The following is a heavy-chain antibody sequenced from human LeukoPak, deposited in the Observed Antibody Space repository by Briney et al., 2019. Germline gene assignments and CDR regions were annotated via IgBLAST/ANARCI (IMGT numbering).Heavy chain of an antibody. CDR2: IFYSGST. J-gene: IGHJ5*02. CDR1: GGSISTSSYY. D-gene: IGHD3-3*01. Sequence: PSETLSLTCTVSGGSISTSSYYWGWVRQPPGKGLEWIGNIFYSGSTYYSPSLKSRVTISLDTSRNQFSLKLSSVTAADTAVYYCARVYYDFWSGYYRVCWFDPWGQGTLVTVSS. V-gene: IGHV4-39*07. CDR3: ARVYYDFWSGYYRVCWFDP.